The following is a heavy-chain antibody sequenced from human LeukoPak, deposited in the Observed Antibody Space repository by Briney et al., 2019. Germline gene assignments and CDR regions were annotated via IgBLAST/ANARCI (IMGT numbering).Heavy chain of an antibody. J-gene: IGHJ3*02. CDR3: ARGSRTFGVVVVVATAGDAFDI. CDR2: IHHTGST. Sequence: SETLSLTCAVSGYSISSGYYWGWIRQPPGKGLEWIGSIHHTGSTYYNPSLKSRVTISVDTSKNQFSLKLSSVTAADTAVYYCARGSRTFGVVVVVATAGDAFDIWGQGTMVTVSS. V-gene: IGHV4-38-2*01. D-gene: IGHD2-15*01. CDR1: GYSISSGYY.